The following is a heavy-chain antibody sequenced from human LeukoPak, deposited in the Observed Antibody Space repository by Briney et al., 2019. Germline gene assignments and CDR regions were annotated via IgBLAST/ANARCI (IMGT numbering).Heavy chain of an antibody. CDR1: GGSISSGGYY. V-gene: IGHV4-31*03. CDR3: ARTPGIAVAGSFDY. Sequence: SETLSLTCTVSGGSISSGGYYWSWIRQHPGTGLEWIGYIYYSGSTYYNPSLKSRVTISVDTSKNQFSLKLSSVTAADTAVYYCARTPGIAVAGSFDYWGQGTLVTVSS. D-gene: IGHD6-19*01. J-gene: IGHJ4*02. CDR2: IYYSGST.